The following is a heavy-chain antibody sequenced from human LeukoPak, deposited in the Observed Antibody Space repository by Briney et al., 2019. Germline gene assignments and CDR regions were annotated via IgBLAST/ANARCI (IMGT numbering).Heavy chain of an antibody. CDR2: ISYDGSNK. Sequence: GGSLRLSCAASGFTFSSYAMHWVRQAPGKGLEWVAVISYDGSNKYYADSVKGRFTISRDNSKNTLYLQMNSLRAEDTAVYYCARDRDILTGYVDYWGQGTLVTVSS. J-gene: IGHJ4*02. CDR1: GFTFSSYA. CDR3: ARDRDILTGYVDY. D-gene: IGHD3-9*01. V-gene: IGHV3-30*04.